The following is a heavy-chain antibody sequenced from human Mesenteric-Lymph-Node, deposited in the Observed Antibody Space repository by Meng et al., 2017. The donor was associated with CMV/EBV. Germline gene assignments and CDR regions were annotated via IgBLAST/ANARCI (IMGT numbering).Heavy chain of an antibody. CDR2: IKTDGGFT. J-gene: IGHJ4*02. V-gene: IGHV3-74*01. CDR3: GDFEAG. Sequence: GGSLRLSCVASGFTFSNHWMHWVRQAPGEGLVWVSSIKTDGGFTACADSVKGRFTASRDNAKNTAYLQMNSLTVEDAAVYYCGDFEAGWGQGTLVTVSS. CDR1: GFTFSNHW. D-gene: IGHD3-3*01.